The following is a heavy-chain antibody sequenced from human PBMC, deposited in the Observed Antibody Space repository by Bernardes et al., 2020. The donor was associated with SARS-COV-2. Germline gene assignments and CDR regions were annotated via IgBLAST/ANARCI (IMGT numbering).Heavy chain of an antibody. V-gene: IGHV3-21*01. Sequence: GGPLRLSCAASGFTFSSYRMNWVRRAPGMGLEWVSSISSSSSYIYYADSVKGRFTISRDNAKNSLYLQMNSLRAEDTAVYYCARDEGNYDFWSGYYSGMDNYYYYGMDVWGQGTTVTVSS. D-gene: IGHD3-3*01. J-gene: IGHJ6*02. CDR1: GFTFSSYR. CDR2: ISSSSSYI. CDR3: ARDEGNYDFWSGYYSGMDNYYYYGMDV.